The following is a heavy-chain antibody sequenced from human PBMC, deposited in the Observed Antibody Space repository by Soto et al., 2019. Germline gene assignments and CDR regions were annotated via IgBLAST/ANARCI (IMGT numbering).Heavy chain of an antibody. CDR2: IGGGGRLI. V-gene: IGHV3-48*02. CDR3: ARDRGWAFDC. D-gene: IGHD1-26*01. CDR1: GFTFSSSS. Sequence: EVQLVESGGGLVQRGGSLRLSCAASGFTFSSSSMNWVRQAPGRGLEWISYIGGGGRLISYADSVKGRFAISRDNAQNSLYLQMDSLRDEDTAVYYCARDRGWAFDCWGQGTLVTVSS. J-gene: IGHJ4*02.